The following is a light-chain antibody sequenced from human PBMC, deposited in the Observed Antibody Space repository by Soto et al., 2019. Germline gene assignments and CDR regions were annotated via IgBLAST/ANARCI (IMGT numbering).Light chain of an antibody. J-gene: IGKJ1*01. CDR3: QQYKDYTWT. V-gene: IGKV1-5*01. CDR2: DAS. Sequence: DIQMTQSPSTLSASVGDRVSITCRASQSVDRYLAWYQQKPGKAPHLLIYDASSLESGVPSRFSSSGSGTEFTLTISSLQPDDFTTFYCQQYKDYTWTFGQGTKVDIK. CDR1: QSVDRY.